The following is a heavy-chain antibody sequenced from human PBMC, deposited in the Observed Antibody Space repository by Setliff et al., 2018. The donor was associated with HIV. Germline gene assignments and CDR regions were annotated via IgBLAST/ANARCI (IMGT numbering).Heavy chain of an antibody. CDR3: VKGGRYSADPLDH. D-gene: IGHD1-26*01. J-gene: IGHJ4*02. V-gene: IGHV3-64D*09. CDR1: GFTFSSNA. CDR2: ISSNGGST. Sequence: GGSLRLSCSASGFTFSSNAMHWVRQAPGKGLEYVSSISSNGGSTYYADSVKGRFTISRDNSKNTLYLQMSSLRAEDTAVYYCVKGGRYSADPLDHWGQGTLVTISS.